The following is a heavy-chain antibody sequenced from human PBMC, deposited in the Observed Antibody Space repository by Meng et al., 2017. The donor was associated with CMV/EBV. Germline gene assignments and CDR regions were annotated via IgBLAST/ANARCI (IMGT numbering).Heavy chain of an antibody. V-gene: IGHV4-59*01. Sequence: SGGSISSYYWSWIRQPPGKGLEWIGYIYYSGSTSYNPSLKSRVTISVDTSKNQFSLKLSSVTAADTAVYYCARGRITIFGVALGWFDPWGQGTLVTVSS. CDR1: GGSISSYY. D-gene: IGHD3-3*01. CDR3: ARGRITIFGVALGWFDP. CDR2: IYYSGST. J-gene: IGHJ5*02.